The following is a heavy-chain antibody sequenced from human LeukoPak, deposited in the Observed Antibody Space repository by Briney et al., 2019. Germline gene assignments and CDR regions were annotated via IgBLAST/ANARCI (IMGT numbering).Heavy chain of an antibody. CDR3: ARAYSSGLAGY. V-gene: IGHV1-18*01. Sequence: ASVKVSCKGSRYTCLHHRDRWVRQDPPQGLERLGWIRADNGNTKHAQKLQGRVTMTTDTPPSTAYMELRSRRSDDTAVYYCARAYSSGLAGYWGQGSLVTVSS. CDR2: IRADNGNT. CDR1: RYTCLHHR. D-gene: IGHD3-22*01. J-gene: IGHJ4*02.